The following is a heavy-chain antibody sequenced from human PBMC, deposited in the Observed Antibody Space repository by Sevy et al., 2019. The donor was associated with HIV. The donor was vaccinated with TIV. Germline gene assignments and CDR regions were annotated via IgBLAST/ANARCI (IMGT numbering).Heavy chain of an antibody. Sequence: GGSLRLSCAASGFTFNSYSLIWVRQTPGKGLEWLSFIGTAAGVTYYADSVKGRFTISRDNAKNSLYLQMNSLRDEDTAVCSCARCPGHYSFDYWGQGTLVTVSS. CDR3: ARCPGHYSFDY. J-gene: IGHJ4*02. V-gene: IGHV3-48*02. CDR1: GFTFNSYS. D-gene: IGHD2-21*01. CDR2: IGTAAGVT.